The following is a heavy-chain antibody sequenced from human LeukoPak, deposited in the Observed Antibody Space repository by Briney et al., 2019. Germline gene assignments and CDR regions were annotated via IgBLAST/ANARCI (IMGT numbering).Heavy chain of an antibody. V-gene: IGHV2-5*02. CDR2: IYWDDDK. CDR1: GFSLSTSGVG. CDR3: AHMDIVATIWAYYFDY. D-gene: IGHD5-12*01. Sequence: SGPTLVKPTQTLTLTCTFSGFSLSTSGVGVGWIRQPPGKALEWLALIYWDDDKRYSPSLKSRLTITKDTSKNQVVLTMTNMDPVDTATYYCAHMDIVATIWAYYFDYWGQGTLVTVSS. J-gene: IGHJ4*02.